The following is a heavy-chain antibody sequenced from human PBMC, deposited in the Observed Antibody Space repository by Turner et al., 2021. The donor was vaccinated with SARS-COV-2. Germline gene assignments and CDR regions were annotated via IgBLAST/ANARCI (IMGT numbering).Heavy chain of an antibody. J-gene: IGHJ5*02. V-gene: IGHV4-34*01. D-gene: IGHD1-26*01. Sequence: QVQLQQWGAGLLKPSETPSLSCAVHGGSFRGYYWSWIRQPPGKGLDWIGEINHSGSTNYNPSLKSRISISIDTAKNQFSLNLNSVTAADTAVYYCARAGREGFDPWGQGTLVTVSS. CDR2: INHSGST. CDR3: ARAGREGFDP. CDR1: GGSFRGYY.